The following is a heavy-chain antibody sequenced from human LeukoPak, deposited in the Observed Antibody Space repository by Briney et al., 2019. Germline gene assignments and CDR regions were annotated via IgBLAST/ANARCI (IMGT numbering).Heavy chain of an antibody. J-gene: IGHJ4*02. CDR1: GGSISSSSYY. CDR2: IYYSGST. Sequence: SETLSLTCTVSGGSISSSSYYWVWIRQPPGKGLEWIGSIYYSGSTYYNPSLKSRVTISVDTSKNQFSLKLSSVTAADTAVYYCARRGYDSSGYYYAYWGQGTLVTVSS. V-gene: IGHV4-39*01. D-gene: IGHD3-22*01. CDR3: ARRGYDSSGYYYAY.